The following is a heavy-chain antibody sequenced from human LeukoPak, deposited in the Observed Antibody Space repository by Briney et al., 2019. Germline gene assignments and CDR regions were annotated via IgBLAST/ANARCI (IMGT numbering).Heavy chain of an antibody. CDR1: GFTFSSCW. V-gene: IGHV3-7*04. Sequence: GGSLRLSCAASGFTFSSCWMSWVRQAPGKGLEWVANIRQDGNEKLYVDSVKGRFTISRDNAKNSLYLQMNSLRAEETAVYYCARVYYFDGSGYYPDYWGQGTLVTVS. CDR2: IRQDGNEK. D-gene: IGHD3-22*01. J-gene: IGHJ4*02. CDR3: ARVYYFDGSGYYPDY.